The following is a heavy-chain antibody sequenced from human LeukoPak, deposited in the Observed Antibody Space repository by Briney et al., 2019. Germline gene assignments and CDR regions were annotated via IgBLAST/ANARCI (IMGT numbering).Heavy chain of an antibody. CDR1: GFTFSSYE. Sequence: PGGSLRLSCAASGFTFSSYEMNWVRQAPGKGLEWVSVLYSGGGTYYADSVKGRFTISRDNSKNTLYLQMNSLRAEDTAVYYCARDFVVNYGWSAFDIWGQGTVVIVSS. J-gene: IGHJ3*02. CDR2: LYSGGGT. V-gene: IGHV3-53*01. CDR3: ARDFVVNYGWSAFDI. D-gene: IGHD3-10*01.